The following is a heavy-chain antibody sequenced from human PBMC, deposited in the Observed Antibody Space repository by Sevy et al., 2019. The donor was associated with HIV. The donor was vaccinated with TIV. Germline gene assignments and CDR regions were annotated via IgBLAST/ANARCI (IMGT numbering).Heavy chain of an antibody. J-gene: IGHJ4*02. D-gene: IGHD3-10*01. CDR2: IIPIFGTA. V-gene: IGHV1-69*13. Sequence: ASVKVSCKASGGTFSSYAISWVRQAPGQGLEWMGGIIPIFGTANYAQKFQGRVTITAGESTSKAYMGLGSLRSEDTAVYYCARVVGGSMVRGVMPGGYFDYWGQGTLVTVSS. CDR3: ARVVGGSMVRGVMPGGYFDY. CDR1: GGTFSSYA.